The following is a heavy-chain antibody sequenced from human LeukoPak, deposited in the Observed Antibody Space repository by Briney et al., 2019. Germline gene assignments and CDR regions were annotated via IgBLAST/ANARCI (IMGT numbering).Heavy chain of an antibody. CDR1: GYSFGGYY. Sequence: SVRIFCKTSGYSFGGYYIHWVRQAPGQGLEWMGRINPNSANAKYAQKFQGRVTMTRDTSTNTVFMELSSLRSDDTAVYYCARDGAYSLGLIWLDPWGQGTLVSVSS. CDR2: INPNSANA. V-gene: IGHV1-2*06. CDR3: ARDGAYSLGLIWLDP. D-gene: IGHD5-18*01. J-gene: IGHJ5*02.